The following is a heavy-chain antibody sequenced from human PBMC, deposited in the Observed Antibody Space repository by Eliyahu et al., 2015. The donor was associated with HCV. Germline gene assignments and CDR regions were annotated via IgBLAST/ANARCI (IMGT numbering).Heavy chain of an antibody. CDR3: TTDPGYYDSSGPNWFDP. J-gene: IGHJ5*02. Sequence: EXQLVESGGGLVKPGGSLRLSCAASGFTFSNAWMSXVRQAPGKGXEGVGRIKSKTDGGXTDYAAPVKGRFTISRDDSKNTLYLQMNSLKTEDTAVYYCTTDPGYYDSSGPNWFDPWGQGTLVTVSS. D-gene: IGHD3-22*01. CDR2: IKSKTDGGXT. CDR1: GFTFSNAW. V-gene: IGHV3-15*01.